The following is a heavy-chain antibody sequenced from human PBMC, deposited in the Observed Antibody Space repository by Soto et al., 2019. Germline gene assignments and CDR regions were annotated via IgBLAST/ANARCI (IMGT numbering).Heavy chain of an antibody. J-gene: IGHJ4*02. CDR3: ARQLIY. Sequence: SDTLSLTCTVSGDSIASSRHFGGWIRQPAGKGLESIANIYYEGNTYYNPSLKSRVTISLDTSKNQFSLRLNSVTAADTAVYYCARQLIYWGQGTPVTVSS. CDR1: GDSIASSRHF. V-gene: IGHV4-39*01. D-gene: IGHD6-13*01. CDR2: IYYEGNT.